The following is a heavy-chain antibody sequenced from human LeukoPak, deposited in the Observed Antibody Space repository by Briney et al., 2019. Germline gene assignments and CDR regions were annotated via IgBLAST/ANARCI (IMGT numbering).Heavy chain of an antibody. J-gene: IGHJ5*02. CDR1: GFTFSSYW. D-gene: IGHD2-15*01. CDR2: INSDGSST. Sequence: GGSLRLSCAASGFTFSSYWMHWVRQAPGKGLVWVSRINSDGSSTSYADSVKGRFTISRDNSKNTLYLQMNSLRAEDTAVYYCARESVTVVAATWVSWFDPWGQGTLVTVSS. V-gene: IGHV3-74*01. CDR3: ARESVTVVAATWVSWFDP.